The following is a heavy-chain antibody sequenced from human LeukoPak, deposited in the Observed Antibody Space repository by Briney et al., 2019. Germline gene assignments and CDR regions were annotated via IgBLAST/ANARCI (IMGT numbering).Heavy chain of an antibody. CDR1: GYSFSTYW. V-gene: IGHV5-51*01. J-gene: IGHJ3*02. D-gene: IGHD6-13*01. Sequence: GESLKISCKGSGYSFSTYWIAWVRQMPGKGLEWMGIIYPGDSDTRYSPSFQGQVTISADKSISTAYLQWSSLKASDTAMYYCARPGTAAGDDAFDIWGQGTMVTVSS. CDR3: ARPGTAAGDDAFDI. CDR2: IYPGDSDT.